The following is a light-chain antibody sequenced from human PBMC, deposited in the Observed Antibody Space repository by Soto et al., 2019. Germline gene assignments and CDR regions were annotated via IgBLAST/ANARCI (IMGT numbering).Light chain of an antibody. CDR1: SSNIGNNY. J-gene: IGLJ3*02. Sequence: QSVLTQPPSVSAAPGQKVTISCSGSSSNIGNNYVSWYQQLPGTAPKLLIYDNNKRPSGIPDRFSGSMSGTSATLGITGLQTGDEADYYCGTWDSSLSAGRVFGGGTKLTVL. CDR3: GTWDSSLSAGRV. CDR2: DNN. V-gene: IGLV1-51*01.